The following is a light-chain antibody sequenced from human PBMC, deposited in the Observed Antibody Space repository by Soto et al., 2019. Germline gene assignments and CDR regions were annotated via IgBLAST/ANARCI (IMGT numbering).Light chain of an antibody. CDR1: QSVSSN. J-gene: IGKJ2*02. CDR2: GAS. CDR3: QQYNNWPRGT. Sequence: EIVMTQSPATLSVSPGERATLSCRASQSVSSNLAWYQQKPGQAPRLLIYGASTRATGIPARFSGGGSGTEFTLTISSLQSEDFAVYYCQQYNNWPRGTFGQGTKLEIK. V-gene: IGKV3-15*01.